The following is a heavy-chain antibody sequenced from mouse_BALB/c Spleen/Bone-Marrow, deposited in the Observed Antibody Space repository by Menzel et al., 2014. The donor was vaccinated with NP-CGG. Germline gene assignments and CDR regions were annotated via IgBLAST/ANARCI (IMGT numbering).Heavy chain of an antibody. D-gene: IGHD2-3*01. CDR3: ARHEDGYYDAMDY. Sequence: DVKLVESGGGLVKPGGSLKLSCAASGFAFSSYDMSWVRQTPGKRLEWVAYISSGGGSTYYPDTVKGRFTISRDNAENTLYLQVSSLKSEDTAMYYCARHEDGYYDAMDYWGQGTSVTVSS. CDR1: GFAFSSYD. J-gene: IGHJ4*01. CDR2: ISSGGGST. V-gene: IGHV5-12-1*01.